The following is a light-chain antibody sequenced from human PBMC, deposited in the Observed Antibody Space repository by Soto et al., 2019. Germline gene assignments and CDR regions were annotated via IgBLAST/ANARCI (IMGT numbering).Light chain of an antibody. J-gene: IGLJ2*01. V-gene: IGLV2-23*01. Sequence: QSALTQPASVSGSPGQSITISCTGTSSDVGGYNLVSWYQQHPGKAPKLMIYEGTKRPSGVSNRFSGSKSGNTASLTISGLQAEDEADDYCCSYAGSSNTLVFGGGTKLTVL. CDR3: CSYAGSSNTLV. CDR1: SSDVGGYNL. CDR2: EGT.